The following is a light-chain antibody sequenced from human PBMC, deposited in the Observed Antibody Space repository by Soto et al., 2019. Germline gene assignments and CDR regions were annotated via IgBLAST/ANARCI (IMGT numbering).Light chain of an antibody. V-gene: IGKV3-11*01. CDR1: QNIKSY. CDR3: QQRIDWPLST. J-gene: IGKJ3*01. Sequence: EIVLTQSPATLSLSPGERATLSCRASQNIKSYLAWFQQKPGQAPRLLIFDASTRATGVPARFRGSGSGTDFTLTINSLEPEDFAVYYCQQRIDWPLSTFGPGTKVLLK. CDR2: DAS.